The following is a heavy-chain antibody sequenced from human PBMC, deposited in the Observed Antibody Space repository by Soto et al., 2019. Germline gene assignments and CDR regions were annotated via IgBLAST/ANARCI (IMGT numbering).Heavy chain of an antibody. D-gene: IGHD3-22*01. J-gene: IGHJ4*02. CDR3: ARGGYYSDTSGFSEAYLDF. CDR2: INAGNGNT. CDR1: GYTFTHYT. Sequence: ASVKVSCKASGYTFTHYTMHWVRQAPGQRLEWMGWINAGNGNTKYSQKFQGRVTFTRDTSASTAYMELSSLRSEDTAVYSCARGGYYSDTSGFSEAYLDFWGQGLLVTVSS. V-gene: IGHV1-3*01.